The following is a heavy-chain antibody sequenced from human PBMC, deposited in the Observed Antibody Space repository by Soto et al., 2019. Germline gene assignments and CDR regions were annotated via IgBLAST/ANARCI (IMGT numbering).Heavy chain of an antibody. CDR1: GYTFTSYG. Sequence: QVQLVQSGAEVKKPGASVKVSCKASGYTFTSYGIRWVRQAPGQGLEWMGWIRAYNGNTNYAQKLQGRLTMTTDTPKSTAYMEMSSLRTDDTAVYYCARERPTIDVWGQGTTVTVSS. CDR3: ARERPTIDV. V-gene: IGHV1-18*01. CDR2: IRAYNGNT. J-gene: IGHJ6*02.